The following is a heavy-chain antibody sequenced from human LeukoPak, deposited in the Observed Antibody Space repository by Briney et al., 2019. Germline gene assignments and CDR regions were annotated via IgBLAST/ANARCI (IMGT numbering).Heavy chain of an antibody. Sequence: SETLSLTCTVSGGSISSGSYYWSWIRQPAGKGLEWIGRIYTNGGASYNPSLKSRVTISIDASKNQFSLKLSSVTAADTAVYYCAREPPGYWGQGILVTVSS. CDR3: AREPPGY. J-gene: IGHJ4*02. CDR1: GGSISSGSYY. V-gene: IGHV4-61*02. CDR2: IYTNGGA.